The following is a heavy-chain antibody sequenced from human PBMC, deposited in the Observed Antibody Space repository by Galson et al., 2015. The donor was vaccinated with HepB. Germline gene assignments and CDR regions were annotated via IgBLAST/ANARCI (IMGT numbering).Heavy chain of an antibody. D-gene: IGHD1-14*01. J-gene: IGHJ4*02. CDR2: IKSTSGTT. CDR1: GFTFSSYS. V-gene: IGHV3-48*02. Sequence: SLRLSCAASGFTFSSYSINWVRQAPGKGLEWVPYIKSTSGTTYYADSVKGRFTVSRDNAKNSLYLLMNSLRDEDTAVYYCAREVPDPRTAPFDYWGQGTLVTVSS. CDR3: AREVPDPRTAPFDY.